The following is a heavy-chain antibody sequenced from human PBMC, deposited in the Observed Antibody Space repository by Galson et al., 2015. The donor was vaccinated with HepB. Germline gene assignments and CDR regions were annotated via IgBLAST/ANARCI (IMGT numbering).Heavy chain of an antibody. Sequence: SLRLSCAASGFTFSSYWMSWVRQAPGKGLEWVANIKQDGSEKYYADSVKGRFTISRDNAKNSLYLQMNSLRAEDTAVYYCARVSSYYYGSGSYYNGVFDYWGQGTLVTVSS. CDR2: IKQDGSEK. D-gene: IGHD3-10*01. CDR3: ARVSSYYYGSGSYYNGVFDY. J-gene: IGHJ4*02. V-gene: IGHV3-7*03. CDR1: GFTFSSYW.